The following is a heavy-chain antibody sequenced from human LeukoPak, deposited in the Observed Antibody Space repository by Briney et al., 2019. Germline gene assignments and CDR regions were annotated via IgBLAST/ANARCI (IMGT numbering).Heavy chain of an antibody. CDR2: MCYTGST. CDR1: GGSINSCRYY. J-gene: IGHJ6*03. CDR3: ARVNYYDSSGAYYYMDV. Sequence: PSETLSLTCTVSGGSINSCRYYWGWIRQPPGKGLEWIGSMCYTGSTYYNPSLKSRVTISIDTSKSQFPLKLSSVTAADTAVYYCARVNYYDSSGAYYYMDVWSRGTTVTVSS. D-gene: IGHD3-22*01. V-gene: IGHV4-39*06.